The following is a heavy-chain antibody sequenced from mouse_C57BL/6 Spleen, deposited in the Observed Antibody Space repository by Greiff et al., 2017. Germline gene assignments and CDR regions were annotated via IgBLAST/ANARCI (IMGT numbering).Heavy chain of an antibody. Sequence: QVQLKESGAELVRPGASVTLSCKASGYTFTDYEMHWVKQTPVHGLEWIGAIDPETGGTAYNQKFKGKAILTADKSSSTAYMELRSLTSEDSAVYYCTRDYCKGYYFDYWGQGTTLTVSS. D-gene: IGHD2-1*01. J-gene: IGHJ2*01. V-gene: IGHV1-15*01. CDR2: IDPETGGT. CDR1: GYTFTDYE. CDR3: TRDYCKGYYFDY.